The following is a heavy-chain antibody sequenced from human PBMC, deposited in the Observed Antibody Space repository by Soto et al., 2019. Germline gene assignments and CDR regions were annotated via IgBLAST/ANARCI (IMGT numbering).Heavy chain of an antibody. J-gene: IGHJ5*01. V-gene: IGHV4-30-4*01. CDR2: IYKSATT. CDR3: ARGRYCLTGRCFPDWFDS. Sequence: TSETLSLTCSVSGDSISNLDYFWAWIRQPPGQALEYIGYIYKSATTYYNPSFESRVAISVDTSKSQFSLNVTSVTAADTAVYFCARGRYCLTGRCFPDWFDSWGQGALVTVSS. CDR1: GDSISNLDYF. D-gene: IGHD7-27*01.